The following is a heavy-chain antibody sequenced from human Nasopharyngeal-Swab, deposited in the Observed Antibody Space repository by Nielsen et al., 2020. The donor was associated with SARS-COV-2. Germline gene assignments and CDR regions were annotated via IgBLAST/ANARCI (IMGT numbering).Heavy chain of an antibody. CDR3: AKNLTHFIRVAGMGGGYYFDY. J-gene: IGHJ4*02. Sequence: GESLKTSCAASGFTFSSYAMSWVRQAPGKGLEWVAAISGSGGSTYYADSVEGRFTISRNNSKNTLYLQMNSLSDEDTAVYYCAKNLTHFIRVAGMGGGYYFDYWGQGTLVTVSS. CDR1: GFTFSSYA. D-gene: IGHD6-19*01. V-gene: IGHV3-23*01. CDR2: ISGSGGST.